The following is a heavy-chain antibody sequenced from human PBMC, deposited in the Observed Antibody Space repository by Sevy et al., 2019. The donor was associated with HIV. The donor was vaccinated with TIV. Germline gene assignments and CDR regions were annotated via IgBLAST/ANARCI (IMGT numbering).Heavy chain of an antibody. J-gene: IGHJ4*02. CDR1: GLIFSHYG. D-gene: IGHD6-13*01. CDR2: ISFDGSNK. CDR3: AKNTAAAGTGGFDY. V-gene: IGHV3-30*02. Sequence: GGSLRLSCAASGLIFSHYGMHWVRQAPGKGLEWVAFISFDGSNKYYVDSVKGRFTISRDNSKNTLYLQMNSLRTEDTALYYCAKNTAAAGTGGFDYWGQGTLVTASS.